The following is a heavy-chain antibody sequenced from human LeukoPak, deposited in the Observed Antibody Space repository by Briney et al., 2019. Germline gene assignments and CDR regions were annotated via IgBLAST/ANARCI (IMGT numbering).Heavy chain of an antibody. CDR1: GGSISSSSYY. CDR3: ARGGWAAAIQWFDY. Sequence: SETLSLTCTVSGGSISSSSYYWGWIRQPPGKGLEWIGSIFYSGSTYYNPSLKSRVTISVDTSKNQFSLKLSSVTAADTAVYYCARGGWAAAIQWFDYWGQGTLVTVSS. V-gene: IGHV4-39*07. D-gene: IGHD2-2*01. J-gene: IGHJ4*02. CDR2: IFYSGST.